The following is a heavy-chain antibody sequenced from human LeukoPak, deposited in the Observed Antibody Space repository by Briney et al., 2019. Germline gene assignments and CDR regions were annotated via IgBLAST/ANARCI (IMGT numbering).Heavy chain of an antibody. CDR3: ARGRVEQYFDY. CDR1: GGSISSSSYY. V-gene: IGHV4-39*07. D-gene: IGHD1/OR15-1a*01. J-gene: IGHJ4*02. Sequence: PSETLSLTCTVSGGSISSSSYYWGWVRQPPGKGLEWIGSIYYSGSTYYNPSLKSRVTISVDTSKNQFSLKLSSVTAADTAVYYCARGRVEQYFDYWGQGTLVTVSS. CDR2: IYYSGST.